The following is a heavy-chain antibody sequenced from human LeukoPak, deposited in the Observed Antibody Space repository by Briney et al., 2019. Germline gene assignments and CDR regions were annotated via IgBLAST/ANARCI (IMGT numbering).Heavy chain of an antibody. CDR2: IYTSGST. CDR3: ARRSSSWYGLDY. D-gene: IGHD6-13*01. CDR1: GGSISSYY. Sequence: SETLSLTCTVSGGSISSYYWSWIRQPAGKGLEWIGRIYTSGSTNYNPSLESRVTISVDKSKNQFSLKLSSVTAADTAVYYCARRSSSWYGLDYWGQGTLVTVSS. J-gene: IGHJ4*02. V-gene: IGHV4-4*07.